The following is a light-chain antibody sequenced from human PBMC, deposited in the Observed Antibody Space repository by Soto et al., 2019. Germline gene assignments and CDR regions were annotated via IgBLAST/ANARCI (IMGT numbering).Light chain of an antibody. Sequence: DIVMTQSPDSLAVSLGERSTTNCKSSQSVLYSSNNKNYLAWYQQQPGQPPKLLIHWASTRGSGVPDRFSCSGSGTDFTLPISSLQAEDEAVYYCQQYYSPPYTFVQGTKLESK. J-gene: IGKJ2*01. CDR2: WAS. V-gene: IGKV4-1*01. CDR3: QQYYSPPYT. CDR1: QSVLYSSNNKNY.